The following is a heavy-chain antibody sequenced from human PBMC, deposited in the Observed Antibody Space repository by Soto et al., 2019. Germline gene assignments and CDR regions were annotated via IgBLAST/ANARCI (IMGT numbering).Heavy chain of an antibody. CDR3: ARADYGDPLYFDY. J-gene: IGHJ4*02. V-gene: IGHV3-20*04. Sequence: SGGSLRLSCAASGFTFDDYGMSWVRQAPGKGLEWVSGINWNGGNAGYGDSVKGRFTISRDNAKNSLFLQMNSLRAEDTALYYCARADYGDPLYFDYWGQGTLVTVSS. CDR1: GFTFDDYG. D-gene: IGHD4-17*01. CDR2: INWNGGNA.